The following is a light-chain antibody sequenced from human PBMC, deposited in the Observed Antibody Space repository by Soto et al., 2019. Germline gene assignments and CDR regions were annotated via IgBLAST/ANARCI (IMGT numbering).Light chain of an antibody. V-gene: IGKV1-9*01. CDR1: QGISSY. J-gene: IGKJ1*01. Sequence: IQLTQSPSFLSASVGDRVTITCRASQGISSYLAWYQQKPGKAPKLLISTASTLQSGVPSRFSGSGSGTEFTLTISSLQPEDFATYYCQQLNNYPRTFGQGTNVDI. CDR3: QQLNNYPRT. CDR2: TAS.